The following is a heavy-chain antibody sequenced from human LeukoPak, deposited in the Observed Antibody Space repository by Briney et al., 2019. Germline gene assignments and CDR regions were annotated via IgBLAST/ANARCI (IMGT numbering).Heavy chain of an antibody. J-gene: IGHJ4*02. D-gene: IGHD2-15*01. Sequence: GGSLRLSCAAPGFTFSSYAMHWVRQAPGKGLEWVAVISYDGSNKYYADSVKGRFTISRDNSKNTLYLQMNSLRAEDTAVYYCARAGYCSGGSCYGSDYWGQGTLVSVSS. CDR2: ISYDGSNK. V-gene: IGHV3-30-3*01. CDR1: GFTFSSYA. CDR3: ARAGYCSGGSCYGSDY.